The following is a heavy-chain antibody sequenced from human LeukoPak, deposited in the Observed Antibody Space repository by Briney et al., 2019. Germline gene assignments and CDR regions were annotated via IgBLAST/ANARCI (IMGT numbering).Heavy chain of an antibody. D-gene: IGHD5-12*01. Sequence: GGSLRLSCAASGFTFSDYYMGWIRQAPGKGLDWVSYISSSGSTIYHADSVKGRFTISRDNAKNSLYLQMNSLRAEDSAMYFCARDSGYEEKYWGQGTLVTVYS. CDR3: ARDSGYEEKY. CDR1: GFTFSDYY. V-gene: IGHV3-11*01. CDR2: ISSSGSTI. J-gene: IGHJ4*02.